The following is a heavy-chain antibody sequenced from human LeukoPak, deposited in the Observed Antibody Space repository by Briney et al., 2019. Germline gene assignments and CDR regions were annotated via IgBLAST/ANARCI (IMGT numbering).Heavy chain of an antibody. D-gene: IGHD3-9*01. V-gene: IGHV3-23*01. CDR1: GFTFSSYA. CDR2: ISGSGGST. CDR3: AKDWAISRSYYYYMDV. Sequence: GGSLRLSCAASGFTFSSYAMSWVRQAPGKGLEWVSAISGSGGSTYYADSVKGRFTISRDNSKNTLYLQMNSLRAEDTAVYYCAKDWAISRSYYYYMDVWGKGTTVTISS. J-gene: IGHJ6*03.